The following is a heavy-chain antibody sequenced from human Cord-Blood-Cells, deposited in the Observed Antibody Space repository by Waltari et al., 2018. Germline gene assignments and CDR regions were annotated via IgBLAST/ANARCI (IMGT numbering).Heavy chain of an antibody. V-gene: IGHV3-30*18. CDR1: GFTFSSYG. CDR2: ISYDGSNK. Sequence: QVQLVESGGGVVQPVRSLRLSCAASGFTFSSYGMHWVRQAPGKGLEWVAVISYDGSNKYYADSVKGRFTISRDNSKNTLYLQMNSLRAEDTAVYYCAKVPYYDSSGDAFDIWGQGTMVTVSS. D-gene: IGHD3-22*01. CDR3: AKVPYYDSSGDAFDI. J-gene: IGHJ3*02.